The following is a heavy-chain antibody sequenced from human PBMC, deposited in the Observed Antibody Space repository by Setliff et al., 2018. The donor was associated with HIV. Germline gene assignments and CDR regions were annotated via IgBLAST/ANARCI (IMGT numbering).Heavy chain of an antibody. Sequence: GGSLRLSCAASGFTFSSYSMNWVRQAPGKGLEWLSYISSSSSIIYYVDSVKCRFTISRDNAKNSLYLQMNSLRAEDTAVYYCARITGTTPLDYYFDYWGQGTLVTVSS. CDR3: ARITGTTPLDYYFDY. V-gene: IGHV3-48*01. D-gene: IGHD1-20*01. CDR2: ISSSSSII. J-gene: IGHJ4*02. CDR1: GFTFSSYS.